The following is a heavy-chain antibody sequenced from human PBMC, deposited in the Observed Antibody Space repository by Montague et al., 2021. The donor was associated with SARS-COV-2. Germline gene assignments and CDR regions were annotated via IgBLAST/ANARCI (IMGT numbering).Heavy chain of an antibody. CDR3: ARDSDFSSWHEAEDYFDY. J-gene: IGHJ4*02. V-gene: IGHV4-4*07. CDR1: GGSISGYF. D-gene: IGHD6-13*01. Sequence: SETLSLTCSVSGGSISGYFWSWIRQPAGKGLEWIGRIYPSGGIFDSGRTNYHPSLKSRVTVSIDTSRNQFSLSLNSVTAADTAVYFCARDSDFSSWHEAEDYFDYWGQGILGAVSS. CDR2: IYPSGGIFDSGRT.